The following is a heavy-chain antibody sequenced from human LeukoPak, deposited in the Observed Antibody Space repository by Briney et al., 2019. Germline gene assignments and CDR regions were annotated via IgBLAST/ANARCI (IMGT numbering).Heavy chain of an antibody. J-gene: IGHJ4*02. V-gene: IGHV3-7*01. D-gene: IGHD2-15*01. CDR1: GFTFSSHW. Sequence: GGSLRLSCAASGFTFSSHWMSWVRQAPLKGLEWVANIKQDGSDKYYVDSVKGRFTISKDNAKNSLYLQMNSLRADDTAVYYCARYGCTGGSCFDYWGQGTLVTVPS. CDR3: ARYGCTGGSCFDY. CDR2: IKQDGSDK.